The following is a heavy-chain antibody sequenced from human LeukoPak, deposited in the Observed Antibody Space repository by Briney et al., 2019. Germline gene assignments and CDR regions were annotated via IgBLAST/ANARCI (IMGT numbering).Heavy chain of an antibody. Sequence: GGSLRLSCAASGFTFSSYAMHWVRQAPGKGLAWVAVISYDGSNKYYADSMQCRFTIARDNSKNTLYLQMNSLRAEDTAVYYCARDYYYDSSGYYYTGPFDYWGQGTLVTVSS. V-gene: IGHV3-30-3*01. D-gene: IGHD3-22*01. CDR1: GFTFSSYA. CDR3: ARDYYYDSSGYYYTGPFDY. J-gene: IGHJ4*02. CDR2: ISYDGSNK.